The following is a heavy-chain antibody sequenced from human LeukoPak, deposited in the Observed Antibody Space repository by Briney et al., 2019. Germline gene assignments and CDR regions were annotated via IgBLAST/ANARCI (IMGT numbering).Heavy chain of an antibody. CDR2: ITGSSSNI. V-gene: IGHV3-48*02. CDR1: GFTFSSYS. J-gene: IGHJ4*02. CDR3: ARDYDYGFDY. Sequence: PGGSLRLSCAASGFTFSSYSMNWVRQAPGKGLEWVSYITGSSSNIYYADSVEGRFTISRDNARNSLYLQMNSLRDEDTAVYYCARDYDYGFDYWGQGSLVTVPS. D-gene: IGHD4-17*01.